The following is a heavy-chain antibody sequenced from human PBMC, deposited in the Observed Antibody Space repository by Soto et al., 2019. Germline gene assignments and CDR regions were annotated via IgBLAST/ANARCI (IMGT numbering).Heavy chain of an antibody. V-gene: IGHV1-2*02. D-gene: IGHD3-10*01. CDR3: AREGPLSGGDYFGMDV. CDR2: INPNSGGI. J-gene: IGHJ6*02. CDR1: GYTFTAFY. Sequence: QAQLVQSGAELKKPGASVKVSCRASGYTFTAFYIHWMRQAPGQGLEWLGWINPNSGGINYAQKFQGRVTVTRDTSVNTAYMDLSSLKSDDTAVYYCAREGPLSGGDYFGMDVWGQGTTVTVSS.